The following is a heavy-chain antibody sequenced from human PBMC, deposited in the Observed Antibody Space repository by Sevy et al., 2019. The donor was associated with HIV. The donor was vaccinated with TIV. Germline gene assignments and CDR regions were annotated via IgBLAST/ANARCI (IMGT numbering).Heavy chain of an antibody. V-gene: IGHV1-24*01. CDR2: FDPENGET. Sequence: ASVKVSCKVSGYTLTELSIHWVRQAPGKGLEWMGGFDPENGETIYAQKFQGRVTMTEDTSTDTAYMELSSLISEDTAVYYCATSPDYYDSSRDAFDIWGQGTMVTVSS. D-gene: IGHD3-22*01. CDR3: ATSPDYYDSSRDAFDI. J-gene: IGHJ3*02. CDR1: GYTLTELS.